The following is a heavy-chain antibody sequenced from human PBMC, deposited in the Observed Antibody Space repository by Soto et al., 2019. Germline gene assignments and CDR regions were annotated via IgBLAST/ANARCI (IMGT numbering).Heavy chain of an antibody. CDR3: ARGGPSSKWLDP. CDR2: IHYSGST. D-gene: IGHD3-10*01. Sequence: SETLSLTCTVSGGSISGYYWSWIRQPPGKGLEWIGYIHYSGSTDYNPSLKSRVTISVDTSKNQFSLKLNSVTAADTAVDYCARGGPSSKWLDPWGQGTLVTVSS. V-gene: IGHV4-59*01. J-gene: IGHJ5*02. CDR1: GGSISGYY.